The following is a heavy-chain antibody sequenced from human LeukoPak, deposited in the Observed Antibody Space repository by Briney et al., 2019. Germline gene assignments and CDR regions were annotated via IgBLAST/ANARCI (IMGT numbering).Heavy chain of an antibody. V-gene: IGHV3-7*01. J-gene: IGHJ4*02. CDR2: IKQEGSEK. D-gene: IGHD3-16*01. CDR3: ASRRQLGY. Sequence: GGSLRLSCAACVFTFSIYWTSCVRHAPGKGVGGVSNIKQEGSEKYYVHSVKRRFTIYRDNAKNSLYLQMNRLSGEVPALYYCASRRQLGYWGQGTLVTVSS. CDR1: VFTFSIYW.